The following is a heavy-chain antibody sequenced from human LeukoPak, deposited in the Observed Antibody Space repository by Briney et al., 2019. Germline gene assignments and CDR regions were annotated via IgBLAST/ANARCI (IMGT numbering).Heavy chain of an antibody. CDR2: INSDGSST. D-gene: IGHD5-18*01. V-gene: IGHV3-74*01. CDR3: ARVGGYSYGPPMD. J-gene: IGHJ4*02. CDR1: GFTFSSYW. Sequence: PGGSLRLSCAASGFTFSSYWMHWVRQAPGKGLVWVSRINSDGSSTSYADPVKGRFTISRDNAKNTLYLQMNSLRAEDTAVYYCARVGGYSYGPPMDWGQGTLVTVSS.